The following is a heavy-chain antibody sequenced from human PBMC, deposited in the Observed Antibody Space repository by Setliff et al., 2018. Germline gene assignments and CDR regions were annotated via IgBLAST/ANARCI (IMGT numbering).Heavy chain of an antibody. V-gene: IGHV4-59*01. Sequence: SETLSLTCTVSGGSISTYYWSWIRQTPVKGLEWIGYVYYSGTTNYNPLFKSRVTISVDRPKNQFSLKLSSVTAADTGVYYCASNPFNSGPPYYFDYWGQGTLVTVSS. D-gene: IGHD6-19*01. CDR3: ASNPFNSGPPYYFDY. CDR1: GGSISTYY. CDR2: VYYSGTT. J-gene: IGHJ4*02.